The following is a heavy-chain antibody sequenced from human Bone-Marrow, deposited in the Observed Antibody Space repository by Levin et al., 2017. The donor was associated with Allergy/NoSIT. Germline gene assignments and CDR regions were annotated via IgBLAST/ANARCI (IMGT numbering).Heavy chain of an antibody. Sequence: ASVKVSCKASGYTFTNNGINWVRQAPGQGLEWVGWISTYKTNTRSAQKFQGRVSMTTDTSTSTAYMELRSLRSDDTAVYYCARDLSSHPHDYWGQGTLVTVSS. CDR1: GYTFTNNG. CDR2: ISTYKTNT. V-gene: IGHV1-18*01. CDR3: ARDLSSHPHDY. D-gene: IGHD2-2*01. J-gene: IGHJ4*02.